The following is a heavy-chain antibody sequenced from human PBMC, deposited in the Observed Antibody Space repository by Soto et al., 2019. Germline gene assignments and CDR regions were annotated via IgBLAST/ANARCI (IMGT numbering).Heavy chain of an antibody. V-gene: IGHV6-1*01. CDR1: WGEGSYNTAV. D-gene: IGHD5-12*01. CDR2: TYFRSKWYN. CDR3: AKGDNLGPKTGYAFDP. J-gene: IGHJ5*02. Sequence: TGSVSWGEGSYNTAVWEWFKKTPSKGLEWLGRTYFRSKWYNDYAVSVKSRIIINPDTSNNQFSLQLNSVTPEDTAVYFCAKGDNLGPKTGYAFDPWGQGIMVTVSS.